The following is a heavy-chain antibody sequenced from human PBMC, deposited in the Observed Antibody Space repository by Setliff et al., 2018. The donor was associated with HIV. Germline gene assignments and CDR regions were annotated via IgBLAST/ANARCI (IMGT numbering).Heavy chain of an antibody. D-gene: IGHD3-22*01. Sequence: SETLSLTCTVSGGSISSSCYYWSWIRQSPEKGLEWIGYIYYSGDTNYNPSLRSRVTISVDTSQNRFSLRLTSVTAADTGVYFCARGRQDSYYDSTSYYWGDAFDIWGQGTRVTVSS. CDR1: GGSISSSCYY. J-gene: IGHJ3*02. CDR2: IYYSGDT. CDR3: ARGRQDSYYDSTSYYWGDAFDI. V-gene: IGHV4-61*01.